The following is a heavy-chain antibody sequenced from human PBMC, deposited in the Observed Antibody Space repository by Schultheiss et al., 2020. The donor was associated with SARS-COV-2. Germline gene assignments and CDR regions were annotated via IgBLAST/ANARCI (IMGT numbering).Heavy chain of an antibody. CDR3: ASFPRGWDQYYFDY. J-gene: IGHJ4*02. CDR1: GDSISSYY. Sequence: SETLSLTCTVSGDSISSYYWSWIRQPPGKGLEWIGYIYYSGSTNYNPSLKSRVTISVDTSKNQFSLKLSSVTAADTAVYYCASFPRGWDQYYFDYWGQGTLVTVSS. V-gene: IGHV4-59*01. D-gene: IGHD6-19*01. CDR2: IYYSGST.